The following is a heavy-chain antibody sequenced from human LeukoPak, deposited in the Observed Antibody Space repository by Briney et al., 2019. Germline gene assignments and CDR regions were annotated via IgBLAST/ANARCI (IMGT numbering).Heavy chain of an antibody. Sequence: GGSLRLSCAASGFTFRNYVIHWVRQAPGKGLEWVAVTSSDLNVKLYADSVKGRFTISRDNSRCTLYLQMNSLRPEDTAIYYCAREGYYGSGSPPSLYFDYWGQGTLVTVSS. CDR1: GFTFRNYV. CDR3: AREGYYGSGSPPSLYFDY. D-gene: IGHD3-10*01. CDR2: TSSDLNVK. J-gene: IGHJ4*02. V-gene: IGHV3-30-3*01.